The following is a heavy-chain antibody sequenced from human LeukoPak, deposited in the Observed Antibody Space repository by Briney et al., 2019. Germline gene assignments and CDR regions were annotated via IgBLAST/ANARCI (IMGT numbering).Heavy chain of an antibody. D-gene: IGHD4-17*01. CDR1: GFTFSSYS. V-gene: IGHV3-21*01. J-gene: IGHJ4*02. CDR3: ARGHDYGDYGLGY. Sequence: PGGSLTLSYAASGFTFSSYSMNWARQPPGKGLEWVSSISSGRSYRYYADSGKGRSTISRDNAKNSLYLQMNSLRAEDTAVYYCARGHDYGDYGLGYWGQGTLVTVSS. CDR2: ISSGRSYR.